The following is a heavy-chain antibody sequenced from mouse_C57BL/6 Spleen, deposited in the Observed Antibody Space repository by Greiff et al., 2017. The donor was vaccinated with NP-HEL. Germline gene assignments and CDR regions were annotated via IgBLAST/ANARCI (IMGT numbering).Heavy chain of an antibody. D-gene: IGHD2-5*01. CDR3: AKTYYSNYVYYYAMDY. J-gene: IGHJ4*01. Sequence: VQLQQSGPGLVQPSQSLSITCTVSGFSLTSYGVHWVRQSPGKGLEWLGVIWRGGSTDYNAAFMSRLSITKDNSKSQVFFKMNSLQADDTAIYYCAKTYYSNYVYYYAMDYWGQGTSVTVSS. CDR1: GFSLTSYG. CDR2: IWRGGST. V-gene: IGHV2-5*01.